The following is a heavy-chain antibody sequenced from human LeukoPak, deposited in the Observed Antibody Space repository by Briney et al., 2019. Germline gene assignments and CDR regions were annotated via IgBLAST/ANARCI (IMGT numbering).Heavy chain of an antibody. D-gene: IGHD2-21*02. V-gene: IGHV5-51*01. J-gene: IGHJ4*02. CDR1: GSSFSDYW. CDR3: ARRAYCGGDCYVDY. CDR2: IYPGDSDT. Sequence: GESLKISCKGSGSSFSDYWIGWVRQMPGKGLEWMGIIYPGDSDTRYSPSFEGQVTISADKSISTSYLQWSSLKASDTAMYYCARRAYCGGDCYVDYWGQGTLVTVSS.